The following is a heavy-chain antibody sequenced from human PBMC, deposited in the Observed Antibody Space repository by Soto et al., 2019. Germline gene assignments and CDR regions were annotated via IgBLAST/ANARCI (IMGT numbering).Heavy chain of an antibody. CDR3: ARDGSTVNFGCLDY. Sequence: QVQVVESGGGVVQPGRSPRLSCAASGFTFRSYAMNWVRQAPGQGLEWVGVISDDGSNEYYADSVKGRFTIPRDNSKNTVYRQMNRLRSEDTAVYYCARDGSTVNFGCLDYWGQGALVTVSS. D-gene: IGHD3-9*01. J-gene: IGHJ4*02. V-gene: IGHV3-30-3*01. CDR2: ISDDGSNE. CDR1: GFTFRSYA.